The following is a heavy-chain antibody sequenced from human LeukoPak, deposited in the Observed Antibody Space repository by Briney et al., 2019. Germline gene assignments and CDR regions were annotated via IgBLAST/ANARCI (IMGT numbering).Heavy chain of an antibody. V-gene: IGHV1-18*01. CDR1: GYTFTSYG. Sequence: ASVKVSCKASGYTFTSYGISWVRQAPGQGLEWMGWISAYNGNTNYAQKLQGRVTMTTVTSTSTAYMELRSLRSDDTAVYYCASQQLDYYYGMDVWGQGTTVTVSS. CDR2: ISAYNGNT. CDR3: ASQQLDYYYGMDV. J-gene: IGHJ6*02. D-gene: IGHD6-13*01.